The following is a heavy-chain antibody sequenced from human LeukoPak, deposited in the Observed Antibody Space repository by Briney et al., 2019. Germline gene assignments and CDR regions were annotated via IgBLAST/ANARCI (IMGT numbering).Heavy chain of an antibody. J-gene: IGHJ6*03. CDR2: ISGSGGST. CDR1: GFTFRNHG. CDR3: ARDNSIKGDFWSGYYNSHYYYYYYMDV. D-gene: IGHD3-3*01. Sequence: GGSLRLSCAASGFTFRNHGMNWVRQAPGKGLEWASAISGSGGSTYYADSVKGRFTISRDNSKNTLYLQMNSLRAEDTAVYYCARDNSIKGDFWSGYYNSHYYYYYYMDVWGKGTTVTVSS. V-gene: IGHV3-23*01.